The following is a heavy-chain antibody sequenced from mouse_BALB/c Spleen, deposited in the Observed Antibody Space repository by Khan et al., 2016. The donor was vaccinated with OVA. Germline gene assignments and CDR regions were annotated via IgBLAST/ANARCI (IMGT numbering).Heavy chain of an antibody. CDR1: GYTFTSYD. CDR3: ARGVLGLQTCFAY. D-gene: IGHD3-1*01. J-gene: IGHJ3*01. Sequence: MQLEESGLELVKPGASVKMSCKASGYTFTSYDMHWVKQKPGQGLEWIGYINPYNDYTKFNEKFKGKATLTSDKSSSTAYMELSSLTSEDSAVYYCARGVLGLQTCFAYWGQGTLVTVSA. CDR2: INPYNDYT. V-gene: IGHV1S136*01.